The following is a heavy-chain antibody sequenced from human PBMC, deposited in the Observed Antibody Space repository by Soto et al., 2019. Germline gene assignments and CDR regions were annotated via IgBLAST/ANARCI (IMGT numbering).Heavy chain of an antibody. Sequence: QVQLVQSGAEVKKPGSSVKVSCKASGGTFSSYTISWVRQAPGQGLEWMGRIIPILGIANYAQKFQGRVTNTADKTTSTAYMELSSLRSEDRAVYYCAREVRAAAGAYYFDYWGQGTLVTVSS. V-gene: IGHV1-69*08. D-gene: IGHD6-13*01. CDR2: IIPILGIA. CDR1: GGTFSSYT. J-gene: IGHJ4*02. CDR3: AREVRAAAGAYYFDY.